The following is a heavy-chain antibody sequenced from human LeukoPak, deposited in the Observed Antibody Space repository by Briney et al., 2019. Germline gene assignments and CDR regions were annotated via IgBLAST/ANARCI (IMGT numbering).Heavy chain of an antibody. D-gene: IGHD3-22*01. V-gene: IGHV3-23*01. J-gene: IGHJ4*02. CDR3: AKKGDYDISGYYPFDY. CDR1: GFNFKIYG. Sequence: LTGGSLRLSCAASGFNFKIYGMTWVRQAPGKGLEWVSALNGGGITYYADSVKGRFTISRDTSTNTLYLQMNSLRAEDTAVYYCAKKGDYDISGYYPFDYWGQGTLVTVSS. CDR2: LNGGGIT.